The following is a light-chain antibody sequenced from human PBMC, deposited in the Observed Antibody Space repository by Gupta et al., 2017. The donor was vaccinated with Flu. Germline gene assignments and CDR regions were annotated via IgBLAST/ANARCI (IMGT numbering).Light chain of an antibody. CDR2: ESS. J-gene: IGKJ4*01. CDR3: QQRSYWPLT. CDR1: QSVSSC. Sequence: VLPQSPATLSLSPGERATLSCRASQSVSSCFTWYQQTPGQAPRLLIYESSNRATGIPARFSGSGSGTDFTLTISSLQPEDFAVYYCQQRSYWPLTFGRGTKVEIQ. V-gene: IGKV3-11*01.